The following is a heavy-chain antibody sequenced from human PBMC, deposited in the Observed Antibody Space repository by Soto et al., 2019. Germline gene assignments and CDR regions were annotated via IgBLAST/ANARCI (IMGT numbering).Heavy chain of an antibody. J-gene: IGHJ6*02. CDR1: GGSISSSSYY. Sequence: SETLSLTCTVSGGSISSSSYYWGWIRQPPGKGLEWIGSIYYSGSTYYNPSLKSRVTISVDTSKNQFSLKLSSVTAADTAVYYCPKQCPRKDFWSGYRYYYYYGMDVWGQGTTVTVSS. CDR2: IYYSGST. D-gene: IGHD3-3*01. V-gene: IGHV4-39*01. CDR3: PKQCPRKDFWSGYRYYYYYGMDV.